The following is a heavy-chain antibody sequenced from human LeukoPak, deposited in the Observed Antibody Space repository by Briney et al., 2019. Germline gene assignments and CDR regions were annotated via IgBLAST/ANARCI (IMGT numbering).Heavy chain of an antibody. CDR3: ARDSRGSWQDDAFDI. V-gene: IGHV4-4*07. Sequence: SETLSLTCTVSGGSISSYYWSWIRQPAGKGLEWIGRIYTSGSTNYNPSLKSRVTMSVDTSKNQFSLKLSSVTAADTAVYYCARDSRGSWQDDAFDIWGQGTMVTVSS. CDR1: GGSISSYY. J-gene: IGHJ3*02. CDR2: IYTSGST. D-gene: IGHD6-13*01.